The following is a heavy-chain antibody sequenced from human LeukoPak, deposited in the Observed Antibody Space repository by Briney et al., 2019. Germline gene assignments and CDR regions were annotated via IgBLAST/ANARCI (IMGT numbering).Heavy chain of an antibody. CDR2: IVVGSGNT. D-gene: IGHD3-3*01. V-gene: IGHV1-58*02. CDR1: GFTFTSSA. Sequence: SVKVSCKASGFTFTSSAMQWVRQARGQRLEWIGWIVVGSGNTNYAQKFQERVTITRDMSTSTAYMEPSSLRSEDTAVYYCAAVTFFGVVNPINDALDIWGQGTMVTVSS. J-gene: IGHJ3*02. CDR3: AAVTFFGVVNPINDALDI.